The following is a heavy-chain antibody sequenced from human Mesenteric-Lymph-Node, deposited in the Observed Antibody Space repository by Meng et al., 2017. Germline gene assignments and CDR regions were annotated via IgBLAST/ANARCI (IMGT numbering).Heavy chain of an antibody. V-gene: IGHV3-21*01. CDR3: ARAVDGPGY. D-gene: IGHD2-8*01. Sequence: GESLKISCAASGFTFSSYSMNWVRQAPGKGLEWVSSISSSSSYIYYADSVKGRFTISRDNAKNSLYLQMNSLRAEDTALYYCARAVDGPGYWGQGTLVTVSS. J-gene: IGHJ4*02. CDR1: GFTFSSYS. CDR2: ISSSSSYI.